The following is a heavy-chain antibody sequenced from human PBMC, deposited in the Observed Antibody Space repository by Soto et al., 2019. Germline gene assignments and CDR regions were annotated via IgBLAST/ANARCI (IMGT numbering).Heavy chain of an antibody. D-gene: IGHD6-13*01. J-gene: IGHJ4*02. CDR3: ARARATIAAAAIFDC. CDR2: IYYSGST. V-gene: IGHV4-59*08. CDR1: GGSISSYY. Sequence: SETLSLTCTVSGGSISSYYWSWIRQPPGKGLEWIGYIYYSGSTNYNPSLKSRVTISVDTSKNQFSLKLSSVTAADTAVYYCARARATIAAAAIFDCWGKGTRVTVSS.